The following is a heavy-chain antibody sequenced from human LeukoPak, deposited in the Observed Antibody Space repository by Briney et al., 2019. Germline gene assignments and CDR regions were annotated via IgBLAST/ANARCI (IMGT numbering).Heavy chain of an antibody. CDR3: ARGQYFA. CDR2: ISSSSNSM. J-gene: IGHJ5*02. CDR1: GFTFSSYN. V-gene: IGHV3-48*04. Sequence: SGGSLRLSCAASGFTFSSYNMNWVRQAPGKGLEWVSYISSSSNSMYYADSVKGRFTISRDNAKNSLYLQMNSLRAEDTAVYYCARGQYFAWGQGTLVTVSP. D-gene: IGHD3-9*01.